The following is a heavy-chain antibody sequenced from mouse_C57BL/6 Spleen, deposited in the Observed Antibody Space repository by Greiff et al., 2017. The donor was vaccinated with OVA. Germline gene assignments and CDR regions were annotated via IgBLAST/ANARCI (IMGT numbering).Heavy chain of an antibody. V-gene: IGHV3-6*01. D-gene: IGHD2-4*01. Sequence: EVKVEESGPGLVKPSQSLSLTCSFHGYYITSRYYWNWIRQLPENKLEWMGYISYDGSTNYNPSLKNRISITRDTSKNQFFLQLNSVTTEDTATYYCERGGDYDLDYWGQGTTLTVSS. J-gene: IGHJ2*01. CDR3: ERGGDYDLDY. CDR1: GYYITSRYY. CDR2: ISYDGST.